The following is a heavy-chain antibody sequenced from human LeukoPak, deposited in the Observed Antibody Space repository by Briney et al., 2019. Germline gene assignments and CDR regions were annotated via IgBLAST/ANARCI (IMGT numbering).Heavy chain of an antibody. CDR3: AKDIYYDSSGYRGYFDY. CDR2: ISYDGINK. D-gene: IGHD3-22*01. Sequence: GGSLRLSCAASGFTFSSYGMHWVRQAPGKALEWVAVISYDGINKYYVDSVKGRFTVSRDNSKNTLYLQMNSLRAEDTAVYYCAKDIYYDSSGYRGYFDYWGQGTLVTVSS. J-gene: IGHJ4*02. CDR1: GFTFSSYG. V-gene: IGHV3-30*18.